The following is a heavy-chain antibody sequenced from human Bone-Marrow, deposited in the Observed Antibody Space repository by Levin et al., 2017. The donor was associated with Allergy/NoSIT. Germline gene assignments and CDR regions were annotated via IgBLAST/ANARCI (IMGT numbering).Heavy chain of an antibody. CDR3: ARVNSAWRNGAFDF. V-gene: IGHV1-2*02. Sequence: PWASVKVSCSTSGYTFTGFHIHWVRQAPGQGLEWMGWINPNGGGTTYAQKFQGRITLTRDTSVTTVYMELRSLKSDDTAVYYCARVNSAWRNGAFDFWGQGSMVTVSS. D-gene: IGHD2/OR15-2a*01. J-gene: IGHJ4*02. CDR1: GYTFTGFH. CDR2: INPNGGGT.